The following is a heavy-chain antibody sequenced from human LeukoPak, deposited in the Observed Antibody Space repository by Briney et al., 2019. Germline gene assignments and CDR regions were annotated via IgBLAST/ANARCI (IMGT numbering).Heavy chain of an antibody. CDR1: GGSISSSY. V-gene: IGHV4-59*01. CDR2: IYYSGST. CDR3: ARNFGSAGPVFDY. J-gene: IGHJ4*02. Sequence: PSETLSLTCTVSGGSISSSYWSWVRQPPGKGLEWIGYIYYSGSTTYNPSLKSRVTISVDTSKNQFSLKLSSVTAADTAVYYCARNFGSAGPVFDYWGQGTLVTVSS. D-gene: IGHD2/OR15-2a*01.